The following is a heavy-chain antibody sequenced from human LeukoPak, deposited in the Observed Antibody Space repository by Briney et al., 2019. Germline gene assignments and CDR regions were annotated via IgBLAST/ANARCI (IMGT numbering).Heavy chain of an antibody. V-gene: IGHV3-23*01. CDR2: ITGSGGST. D-gene: IGHD3-10*01. CDR1: GSTFSSYA. CDR3: AKATVGESYYYYYYMDV. Sequence: PGGSLRLSCAASGSTFSSYAMSWVRQAPGRGLEWVSAITGSGGSTYYADSVKGRFTISRDNSKNTLYLQMNSLRAEDTAVYYCAKATVGESYYYYYYMDVWGKGTTVTVSS. J-gene: IGHJ6*03.